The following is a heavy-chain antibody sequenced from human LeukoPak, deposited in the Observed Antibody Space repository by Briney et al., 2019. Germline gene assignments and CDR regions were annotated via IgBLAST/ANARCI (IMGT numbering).Heavy chain of an antibody. Sequence: SDTLSLTCTVSGGSISSYYWGWIRQPPGKGLEWIGSIYHSGSIYYNPSLKRRVTISVDTSKNQFSLKLGSVTAADTAVYYCARGVARSSKFHFSYYFDYWGQGTLVTVSS. CDR1: GGSISSYY. D-gene: IGHD6-6*01. J-gene: IGHJ4*02. CDR3: ARGVARSSKFHFSYYFDY. CDR2: IYHSGSI. V-gene: IGHV4-39*07.